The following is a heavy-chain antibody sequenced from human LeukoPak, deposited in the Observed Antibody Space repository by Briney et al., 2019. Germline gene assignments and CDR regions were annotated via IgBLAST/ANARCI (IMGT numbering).Heavy chain of an antibody. CDR2: ISYDGSNK. J-gene: IGHJ4*02. CDR1: GFTFSSYG. D-gene: IGHD2-8*01. V-gene: IGHV3-30*18. CDR3: AKTMVYATLDY. Sequence: GGSLRLSCAASGFTFSSYGMHWVRQAPGKGLEWVAVISYDGSNKYYADSVKGRFTISRDNSKNTLYLQMNSLRAEDTAVYYCAKTMVYATLDYWGQGTLVTVSS.